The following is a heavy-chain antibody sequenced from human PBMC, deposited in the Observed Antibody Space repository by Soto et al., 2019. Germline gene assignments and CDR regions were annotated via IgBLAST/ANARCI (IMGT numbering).Heavy chain of an antibody. D-gene: IGHD2-21*02. CDR3: AKAIRVTPGWYFDL. CDR2: ISGSGGST. V-gene: IGHV3-23*01. J-gene: IGHJ2*01. CDR1: GFTFSSYA. Sequence: PGGSLRLSCAASGFTFSSYAMSWVRQAPGKGLEWVSAISGSGGSTYYADSVKGRFTISRDNSKNTLYLQMNSLRAEDTAVYYSAKAIRVTPGWYFDLWGRGTLVTVSS.